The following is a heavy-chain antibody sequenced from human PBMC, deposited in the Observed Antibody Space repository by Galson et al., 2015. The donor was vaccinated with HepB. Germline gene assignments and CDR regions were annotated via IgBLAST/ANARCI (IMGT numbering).Heavy chain of an antibody. V-gene: IGHV3-9*01. Sequence: SLRLSCAASGFIFDDYTMHWVRQVPGKGLEWVSCISWNSGNIGYADSVKGRFTISRDNAENSLYLQMDSLRAEDKALYYCAKDMGHGDYGWAFDVWGQGTMVIVSS. CDR1: GFIFDDYT. J-gene: IGHJ3*01. CDR2: ISWNSGNI. D-gene: IGHD4-17*01. CDR3: AKDMGHGDYGWAFDV.